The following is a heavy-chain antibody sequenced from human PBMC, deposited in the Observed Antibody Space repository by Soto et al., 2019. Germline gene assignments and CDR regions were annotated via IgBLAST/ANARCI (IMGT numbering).Heavy chain of an antibody. Sequence: QVQLQESGPGLVKPSQTLSLTCTVSGGSISSGGYYWSWIRQHPGKGLEWIGYIHYSGSTYYNPSLQSRVTISVDTSKNQFSLKLSSVTAADTAVYYCARGQGAVVTPFDYWGQGTLVTVSS. CDR2: IHYSGST. CDR3: ARGQGAVVTPFDY. D-gene: IGHD2-21*02. CDR1: GGSISSGGYY. J-gene: IGHJ4*02. V-gene: IGHV4-31*03.